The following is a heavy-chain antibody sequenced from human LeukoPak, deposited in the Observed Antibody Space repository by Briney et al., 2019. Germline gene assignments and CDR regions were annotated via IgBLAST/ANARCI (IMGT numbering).Heavy chain of an antibody. D-gene: IGHD4-17*01. J-gene: IGHJ4*02. Sequence: GGSLRLSCAASGFTFSSYGVHWVRQAPGKGLEWVAVVSYDGSNKYYADSVKGRFTISRDNSKNTLYLQMNSLRAEDTAVYYCARVSPNTVTTLQYFDYWGQGTLVTVSS. V-gene: IGHV3-30*03. CDR1: GFTFSSYG. CDR2: VSYDGSNK. CDR3: ARVSPNTVTTLQYFDY.